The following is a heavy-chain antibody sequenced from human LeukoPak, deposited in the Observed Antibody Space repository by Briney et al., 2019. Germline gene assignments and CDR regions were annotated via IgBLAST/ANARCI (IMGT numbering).Heavy chain of an antibody. J-gene: IGHJ4*02. V-gene: IGHV3-7*01. Sequence: GGSLRLSCAASGFTFRSYWVAWVRQAPGKGLEWVANIKEDESAKHQADSVKGRFTISRDNAQNSVYLQMSSLRGEDTAVYYCARDVGGSLDYWGQGTLVTVSS. D-gene: IGHD1-26*01. CDR1: GFTFRSYW. CDR2: IKEDESAK. CDR3: ARDVGGSLDY.